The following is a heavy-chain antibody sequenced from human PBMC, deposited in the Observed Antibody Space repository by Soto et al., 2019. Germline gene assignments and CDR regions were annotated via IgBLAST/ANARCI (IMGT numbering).Heavy chain of an antibody. V-gene: IGHV1-18*01. J-gene: IGHJ6*02. CDR1: GYIFVNYV. CDR2: ISPYTGNT. CDR3: VMADNYVTPTRQDV. D-gene: IGHD3-16*01. Sequence: QVQLVQSGDEVKKPGASVKVSCKASGYIFVNYVIAWVRQAPGQGLEWLGWISPYTGNTHSATKVQGRLTMTTDTSTSTAYMALSSLTSDDTAVYYCVMADNYVTPTRQDVWGQGTTVTVSS.